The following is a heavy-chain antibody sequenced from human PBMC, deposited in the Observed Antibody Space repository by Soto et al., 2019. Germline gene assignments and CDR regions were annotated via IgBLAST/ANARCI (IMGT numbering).Heavy chain of an antibody. CDR1: GYTFINFG. Sequence: ASVKVSCKTSGYTFINFGITWVRQAPGQGLEWVGKIRGYNGDTNYAPKLQGRVTMTTDTSTSTAYLELRTLRSDDTAVYYCARGRHRIPDYWGQRPLVSVS. CDR2: IRGYNGDT. CDR3: ARGRHRIPDY. V-gene: IGHV1-18*04. J-gene: IGHJ4*02.